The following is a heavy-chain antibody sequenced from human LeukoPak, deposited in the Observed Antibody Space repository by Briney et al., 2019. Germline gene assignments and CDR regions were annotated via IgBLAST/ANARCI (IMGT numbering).Heavy chain of an antibody. CDR2: IYYYGDT. CDR3: ASRHGAPYYFDY. J-gene: IGHJ4*02. CDR1: GDSISSSNYY. D-gene: IGHD4/OR15-4a*01. V-gene: IGHV4-39*01. Sequence: PSETLSLTCTVTGDSISSSNYYWGWIRQPPGKGLEWIGSIYYYGDTYYNPSLKSRVTISVDSSKKQFSLKLSSVTAADTAVYYCASRHGAPYYFDYWGQGTLVTVSS.